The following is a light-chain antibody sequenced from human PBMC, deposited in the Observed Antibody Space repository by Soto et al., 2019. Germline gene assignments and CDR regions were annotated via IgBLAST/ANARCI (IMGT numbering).Light chain of an antibody. CDR2: DVS. V-gene: IGLV2-14*01. J-gene: IGLJ2*01. Sequence: ALTQPASVSGSPGQSITISCTGTSSDVGSYNYVSWYQQHPGKAPKLMIYDVSNRPSGVSNRFSGSKSGNTASLTISGLQAEDEADYYCSSYSISSTLGVFGGGTKLTVL. CDR3: SSYSISSTLGV. CDR1: SSDVGSYNY.